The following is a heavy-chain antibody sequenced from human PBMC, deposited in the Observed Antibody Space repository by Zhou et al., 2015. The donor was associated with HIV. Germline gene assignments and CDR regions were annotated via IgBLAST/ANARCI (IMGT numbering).Heavy chain of an antibody. V-gene: IGHV1-69*12. CDR2: IIPIFGTA. CDR3: ARGRSMAVTATGDDAFDI. Sequence: QVQLVQSGAEVKKPGSSVKVSCKASGGTFSSYAISWVRQAPGQGLEWMGGIIPIFGTANYAQKFQGRVTITADESTSTAYMELSSLRSEDTAVYYCARGRSMAVTATGDDAFDIWGQGTMVTVSS. CDR1: GGTFSSYA. D-gene: IGHD2-21*02. J-gene: IGHJ3*02.